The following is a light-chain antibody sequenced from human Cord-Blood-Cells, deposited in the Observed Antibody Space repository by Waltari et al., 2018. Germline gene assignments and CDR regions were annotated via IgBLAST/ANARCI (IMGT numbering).Light chain of an antibody. Sequence: QSALTQPASVSGSPGQSITISCTGTSSDVGSYNLVSWYQQHPGKAPKLMIYEGSKRPSGVSKLSSGAKSGNTASLTSSGLQAEDEADYYCCSYAGSSTYVVFGGGTKLTVL. J-gene: IGLJ2*01. V-gene: IGLV2-23*01. CDR2: EGS. CDR1: SSDVGSYNL. CDR3: CSYAGSSTYVV.